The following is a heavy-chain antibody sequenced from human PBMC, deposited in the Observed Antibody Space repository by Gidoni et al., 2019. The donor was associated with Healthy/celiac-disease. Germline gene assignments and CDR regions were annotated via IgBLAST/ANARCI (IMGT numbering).Heavy chain of an antibody. CDR1: GFTFSAYY. V-gene: IGHV3-11*06. CDR3: ARDIRVITIFGVVIHDAFDI. CDR2: ISSSSSYT. J-gene: IGHJ3*02. D-gene: IGHD3-3*01. Sequence: QVQLVESGGGLVKPGGSLRLSCAASGFTFSAYYMSWIRQAPGKGLEWVSYISSSSSYTNYADSVKGRFTISRDNAKNSLYLQMNSLRAEDTAVYYCARDIRVITIFGVVIHDAFDIWGQGTMVTVSS.